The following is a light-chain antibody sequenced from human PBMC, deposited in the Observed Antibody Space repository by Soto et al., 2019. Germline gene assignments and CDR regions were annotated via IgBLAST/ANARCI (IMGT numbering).Light chain of an antibody. CDR3: SSYTTSSTVV. V-gene: IGLV2-14*01. CDR2: EVN. Sequence: QSVLTQPASVSGSPGQSITISCTGTTSDIGVYEYVSWYQHHPGKAPKLMIYEVNNRPSGVSNRFSGSKSADTASLTISGLQAEDEADYYCSSYTTSSTVVFGGGTKLTVL. CDR1: TSDIGVYEY. J-gene: IGLJ2*01.